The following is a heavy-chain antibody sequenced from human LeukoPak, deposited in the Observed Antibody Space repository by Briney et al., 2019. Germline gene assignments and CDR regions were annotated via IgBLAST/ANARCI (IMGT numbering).Heavy chain of an antibody. V-gene: IGHV3-74*01. CDR3: ATDSYVSGSYYRLFY. CDR1: GFTFTTYG. CDR2: INSDGGTT. Sequence: GGSLRLSCSASGFTFTTYGMNWVRQAPGKGLVWVSGINSDGGTTTCADSVKGRFTISRDNAKNTLYLQMNNLRAEDTAIYYCATDSYVSGSYYRLFYWGQGTLVTVSS. D-gene: IGHD3-10*01. J-gene: IGHJ4*02.